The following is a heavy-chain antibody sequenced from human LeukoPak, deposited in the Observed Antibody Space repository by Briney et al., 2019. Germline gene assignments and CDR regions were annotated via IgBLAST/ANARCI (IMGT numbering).Heavy chain of an antibody. J-gene: IGHJ4*02. CDR1: GFTFSSYA. Sequence: GGSLRLSCAASGFTFSSYAMSWVRQAPGKGLEWVSAISGSGGSTYYADSVKGRFTISRDNSKNTLYLQMNSLRAEDTAVYYCAKAGDYDFWSGYYGYHFDYWGQGTLVTVSS. CDR3: AKAGDYDFWSGYYGYHFDY. CDR2: ISGSGGST. D-gene: IGHD3-3*01. V-gene: IGHV3-23*01.